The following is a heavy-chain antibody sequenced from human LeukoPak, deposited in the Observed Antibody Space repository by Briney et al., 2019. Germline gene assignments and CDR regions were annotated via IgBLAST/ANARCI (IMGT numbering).Heavy chain of an antibody. CDR2: IYSGGST. J-gene: IGHJ4*02. D-gene: IGHD2-21*01. V-gene: IGHV3-66*01. CDR1: GFTVSSNY. Sequence: GGSLRLSCAASGFTVSSNYMSWVRQAPGKGLEWVSVIYSGGSTYYADSVKGRFTISRDNSKNTLYLQMNSLRAEDTAVYYCAKDRVTYCGGDCYHYFDYWGQGTLVTVSS. CDR3: AKDRVTYCGGDCYHYFDY.